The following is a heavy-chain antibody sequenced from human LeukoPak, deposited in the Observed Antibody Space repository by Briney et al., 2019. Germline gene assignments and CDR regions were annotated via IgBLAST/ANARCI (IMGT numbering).Heavy chain of an antibody. CDR3: ARMVSGWKNNYFDY. Sequence: SETLPLTCTVSGGSISSHYWSWIRQPPGKGLEWIGYIYYSGSTNYNPSLKSRVTISVDTSKNQFSLKLSSVTAADTAVYYRARMVSGWKNNYFDYWGQGTLVTVSS. CDR2: IYYSGST. V-gene: IGHV4-59*11. J-gene: IGHJ4*02. D-gene: IGHD6-19*01. CDR1: GGSISSHY.